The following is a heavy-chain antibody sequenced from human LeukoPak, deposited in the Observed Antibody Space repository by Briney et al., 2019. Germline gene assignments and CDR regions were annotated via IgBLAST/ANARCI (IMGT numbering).Heavy chain of an antibody. CDR2: ISTGGSDI. CDR3: ARPGVPAVSSYGMDV. Sequence: GGSLRLSCAPSGFTLSNCAMNWVRQAPGKGLEWVSSISTGGSDIHYADSVKGRFTISRDNAKNSLYLQMNSLRAEDTAVYYCARPGVPAVSSYGMDVWGQGTTVTVSS. CDR1: GFTLSNCA. D-gene: IGHD2-2*01. V-gene: IGHV3-21*01. J-gene: IGHJ6*02.